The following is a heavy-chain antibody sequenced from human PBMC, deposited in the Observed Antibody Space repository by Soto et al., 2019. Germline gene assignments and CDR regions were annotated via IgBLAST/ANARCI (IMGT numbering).Heavy chain of an antibody. CDR2: IFDSGST. J-gene: IGHJ4*02. Sequence: PSETLSLTCTVSGGSISSYYWSWIRQPPGKGLEWIGNIFDSGSTNYNPSLKSRVTISVDTSKNQFSLRVRSVTAADTAVYYCARVGAADPPDQLDYCGQGTPVTGSS. D-gene: IGHD6-13*01. CDR1: GGSISSYY. V-gene: IGHV4-59*01. CDR3: ARVGAADPPDQLDY.